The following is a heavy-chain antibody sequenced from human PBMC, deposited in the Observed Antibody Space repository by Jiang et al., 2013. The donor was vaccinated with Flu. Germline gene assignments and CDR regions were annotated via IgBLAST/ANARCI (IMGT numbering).Heavy chain of an antibody. Sequence: VQLVESGGGLVHPGGSLRLSCAASGLTVSNNHISWVRQAPGKGLQWVSVIYGSGNAYYTDSVKGRFTISRDNSKNTVYLQMSSLRAEDTAVYYCARVLSSDYYYGVDVWGQGTTVTVSS. V-gene: IGHV3-66*01. D-gene: IGHD3-16*02. J-gene: IGHJ6*02. CDR1: GLTVSNNH. CDR3: ARVLSSDYYYGVDV. CDR2: IYGSGNA.